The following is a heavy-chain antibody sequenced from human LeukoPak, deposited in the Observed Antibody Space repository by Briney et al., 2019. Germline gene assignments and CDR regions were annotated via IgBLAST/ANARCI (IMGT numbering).Heavy chain of an antibody. CDR3: AREGYSSPFRYYYYYMDV. V-gene: IGHV1-18*04. J-gene: IGHJ6*03. D-gene: IGHD6-13*01. CDR2: INPNSGDT. CDR1: GYTFTSYY. Sequence: GASVKVSCTASGYTFTSYYMHWVRQAPGQGLEWMGWINPNSGDTNYAQKLQGRVTMTTDTSTSTAYMELRSLRSDDTAVYYCAREGYSSPFRYYYYYMDVWGKGTTVTVSS.